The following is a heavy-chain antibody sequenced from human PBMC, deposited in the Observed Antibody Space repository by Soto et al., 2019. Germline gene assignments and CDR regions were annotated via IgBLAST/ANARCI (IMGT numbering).Heavy chain of an antibody. CDR1: GGAFSDYA. D-gene: IGHD2-15*01. Sequence: QVQLVPSGAEVKKPGSSVKVSCKASGGAFSDYAFSWVRQAPGQGREWLGGPMPIFRAPDYAQKFQGRVTITADEFTRTGYMEMNRRRSEDTAVSYCASWLKGPDIGNYYFGMDFWGQGTTVTVS. CDR3: ASWLKGPDIGNYYFGMDF. V-gene: IGHV1-69*12. J-gene: IGHJ6*02. CDR2: PMPIFRAP.